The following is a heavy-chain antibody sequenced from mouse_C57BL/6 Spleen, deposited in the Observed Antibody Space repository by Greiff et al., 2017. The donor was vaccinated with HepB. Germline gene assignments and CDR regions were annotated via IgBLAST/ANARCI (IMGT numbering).Heavy chain of an antibody. Sequence: QVQLKQPGAELVMPGASVKLSCKASGYTFTSYWMHWVKQRPGQGLEWIGEIDPSDSYTNYNQKFKGKSTLTVDKSSSTAYMQLSSLTSEDSAVYYCARGGGSSGPFAYWGQGTLVTVSA. J-gene: IGHJ3*01. CDR2: IDPSDSYT. CDR3: ARGGGSSGPFAY. V-gene: IGHV1-69*01. CDR1: GYTFTSYW. D-gene: IGHD3-2*02.